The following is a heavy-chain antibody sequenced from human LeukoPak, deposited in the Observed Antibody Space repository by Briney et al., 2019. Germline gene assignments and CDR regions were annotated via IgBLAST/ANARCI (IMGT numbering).Heavy chain of an antibody. V-gene: IGHV3-7*03. D-gene: IGHD2-2*01. CDR2: IKQDGSAK. Sequence: GGSRRLSCAASGFTFSSYWMSWVRQAPGKGLECVANIKQDGSAKGYVDSVEGRFTISRDNAKNSLYLQMNSLRVEDTAVYYCARGGTMMDQLMDYWGQGTLVTVSS. CDR3: ARGGTMMDQLMDY. CDR1: GFTFSSYW. J-gene: IGHJ4*02.